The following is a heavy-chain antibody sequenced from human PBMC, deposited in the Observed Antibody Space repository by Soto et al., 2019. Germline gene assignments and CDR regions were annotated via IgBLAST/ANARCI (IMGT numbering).Heavy chain of an antibody. CDR3: AREDRYYGMDV. J-gene: IGHJ6*02. Sequence: QVQLVQSGTEVKKPGSSVNVSCKASGGTFSSYTISWERQAPGQGLEWMGRIIPMLGITNYAQKFQGRVTFTADKSTGTAYMELSSLRSEDTAIYYCAREDRYYGMDVWGQGTPVPVSS. V-gene: IGHV1-69*08. CDR2: IIPMLGIT. CDR1: GGTFSSYT.